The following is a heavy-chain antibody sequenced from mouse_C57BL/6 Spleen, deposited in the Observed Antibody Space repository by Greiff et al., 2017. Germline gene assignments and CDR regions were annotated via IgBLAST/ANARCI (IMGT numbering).Heavy chain of an antibody. J-gene: IGHJ1*03. Sequence: QVQLQQSGAELVRPGTSVKVSCKASGYAFTNYLIAWVKQRPGQGLEWIGVINPGSGGTNYNEKFKGKATLTADKSSSTAYLQLSSLTSEDSAVYFCARCDNWDPYWYFDVWGTGTTVTVSS. D-gene: IGHD4-1*01. CDR2: INPGSGGT. CDR1: GYAFTNYL. CDR3: ARCDNWDPYWYFDV. V-gene: IGHV1-54*01.